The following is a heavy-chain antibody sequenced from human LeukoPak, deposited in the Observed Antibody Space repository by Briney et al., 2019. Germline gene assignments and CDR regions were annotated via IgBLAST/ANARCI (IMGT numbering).Heavy chain of an antibody. CDR2: IKQDGSEK. D-gene: IGHD2-2*01. CDR3: RNYCSSTSCYPTYYYYYMDV. V-gene: IGHV3-7*01. J-gene: IGHJ6*03. CDR1: GFTFNSYW. Sequence: SGGSLRLSCAASGFTFNSYWMSWVRQAPGRGLEWVANIKQDGSEKYYVDSVKGRFTISRDNAKNSLYLQMNSLRAEDTAVYYCRNYCSSTSCYPTYYYYYMDVWGKGTTVTVSS.